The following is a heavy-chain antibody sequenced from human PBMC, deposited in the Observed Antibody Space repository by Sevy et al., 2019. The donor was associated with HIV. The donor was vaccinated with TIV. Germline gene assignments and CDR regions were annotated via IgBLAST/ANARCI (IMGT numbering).Heavy chain of an antibody. CDR3: ARSGYCSGGSCYLDDFDY. Sequence: GSLRLSCAASGFTFSSYAMHWVRQAPGKGLEWVAVISYDGSNKYYADSVKGRFTISRDNSKNTLYLQMNSLRAEDTAVYYCARSGYCSGGSCYLDDFDYWGQGTLVTVSS. V-gene: IGHV3-30*04. J-gene: IGHJ4*02. CDR2: ISYDGSNK. CDR1: GFTFSSYA. D-gene: IGHD2-15*01.